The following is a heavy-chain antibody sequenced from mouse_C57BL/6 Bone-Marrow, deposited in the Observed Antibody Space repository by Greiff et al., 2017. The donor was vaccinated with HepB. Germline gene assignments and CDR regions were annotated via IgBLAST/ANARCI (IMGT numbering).Heavy chain of an antibody. D-gene: IGHD2-3*01. J-gene: IGHJ3*01. CDR1: GYTFTSYG. Sequence: VQLVESGAELARPGASVKLSCKASGYTFTSYGISWVKQRTGQGLEWIGEIYPRSGNTYYNEKFKGKATLTADKSSSTAYMELRSLTSEDSAVYFCANIYDGYYGAYWGQGTLVTVSA. CDR3: ANIYDGYYGAY. CDR2: IYPRSGNT. V-gene: IGHV1-81*01.